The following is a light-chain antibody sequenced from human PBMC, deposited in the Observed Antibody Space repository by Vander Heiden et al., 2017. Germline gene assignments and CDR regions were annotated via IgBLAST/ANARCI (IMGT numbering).Light chain of an antibody. Sequence: DIQMTQSPPSLSVSVGDRVTITCRASQSISSYLNWYHQKPGKAPKLLIYDASSLQSGVPLRFSGSGSGTDFTLTISSLQPEDFATYHCQQSDSTPYTFGQGTKLEIK. V-gene: IGKV1-39*01. CDR1: QSISSY. CDR3: QQSDSTPYT. CDR2: DAS. J-gene: IGKJ2*01.